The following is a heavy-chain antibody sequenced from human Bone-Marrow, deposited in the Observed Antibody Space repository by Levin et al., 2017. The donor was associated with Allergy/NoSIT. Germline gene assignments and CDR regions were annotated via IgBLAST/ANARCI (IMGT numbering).Heavy chain of an antibody. CDR3: TGTSSKDY. CDR2: IYSGGKA. J-gene: IGHJ4*02. CDR1: GFTIHNNY. Sequence: GGSLRLSCTASGFTIHNNYMSRVRQAPGRGLEWVSLIYSGGKAYYSDSVRGRFTISRDNSRLYLQMNNLRAEDTAIYYCTGTSSKDYWGQGTLVTVSS. V-gene: IGHV3-53*01.